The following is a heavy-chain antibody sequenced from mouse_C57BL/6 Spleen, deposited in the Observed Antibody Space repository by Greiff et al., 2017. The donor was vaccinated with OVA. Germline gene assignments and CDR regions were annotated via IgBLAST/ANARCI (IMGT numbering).Heavy chain of an antibody. CDR3: ARDNHYYGSSYWYFDV. CDR2: ISDGGSYT. CDR1: GFTFSSYA. J-gene: IGHJ1*03. Sequence: VQLKESGGGLVKPGGSLKLSCAASGFTFSSYAMSWVRQTPEKRLEWVATISDGGSYTYYPDNVKGRFTISRDNAKNNLYLQMSHLKSEDTAMYYCARDNHYYGSSYWYFDVWGTGTTVTVSS. D-gene: IGHD1-1*01. V-gene: IGHV5-4*01.